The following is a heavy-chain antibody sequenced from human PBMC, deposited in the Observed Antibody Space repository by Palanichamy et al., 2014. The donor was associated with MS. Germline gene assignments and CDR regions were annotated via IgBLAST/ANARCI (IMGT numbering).Heavy chain of an antibody. CDR3: ARRRGTYPKYYFDY. J-gene: IGHJ4*02. CDR2: FYYTGST. CDR1: GGSVSDDSYY. Sequence: QVQLRESGPGLVKPSETLSLTCTVSGGSVSDDSYYWNWIRQPPGKGLEWIGYFYYTGSTRYNLSLKSRGTISGDTSKNQFSLKLRSVTAADTAVYYCARRRGTYPKYYFDYWGQGTLVTVSS. V-gene: IGHV4-61*01.